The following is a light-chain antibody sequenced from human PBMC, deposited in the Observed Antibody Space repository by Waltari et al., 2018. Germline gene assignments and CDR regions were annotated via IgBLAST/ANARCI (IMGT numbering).Light chain of an antibody. Sequence: QSVLTQPPSASGPPGQTVTIHCSGTNSNIGRNSVFWYQQLPGTAPKLLFYRNNQRPPGVPDRFSGSKSGTSASLAIRGLRSEDEADYYCAAWDDSLSVSYVFGSGTKVTV. CDR1: NSNIGRNS. V-gene: IGLV1-47*01. CDR3: AAWDDSLSVSYV. J-gene: IGLJ1*01. CDR2: RNN.